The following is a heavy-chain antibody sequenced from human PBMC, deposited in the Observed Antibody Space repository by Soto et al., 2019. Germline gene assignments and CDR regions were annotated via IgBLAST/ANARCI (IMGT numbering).Heavy chain of an antibody. V-gene: IGHV4-34*01. J-gene: IGHJ5*02. Sequence: SSETLSLTCAVYGGFLSESYWTWIRQPPGKGLEWIGEINHVGGTNYNPSLKSRVTMSVDTSQNQFSLRLISVTAADTAMYFCVRIRYQLPSSVLWLDPWGQGTPVSVSA. CDR2: INHVGGT. CDR1: GGFLSESY. D-gene: IGHD3-16*01. CDR3: VRIRYQLPSSVLWLDP.